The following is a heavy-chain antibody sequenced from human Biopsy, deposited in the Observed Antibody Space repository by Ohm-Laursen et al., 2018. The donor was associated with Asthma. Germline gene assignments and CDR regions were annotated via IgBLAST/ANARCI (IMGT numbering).Heavy chain of an antibody. Sequence: SETLSLTCTVSGGSINNFYWSWTRQPPGKGLEYIGHVYYSGSTNYNPSLKSRVTISIDASKNQFSLKLTSVTAADTAVYYCARGVDRVTGLLDHFDSWGQGTLVTVSS. J-gene: IGHJ4*02. CDR3: ARGVDRVTGLLDHFDS. CDR1: GGSINNFY. CDR2: VYYSGST. V-gene: IGHV4-59*01. D-gene: IGHD2-21*02.